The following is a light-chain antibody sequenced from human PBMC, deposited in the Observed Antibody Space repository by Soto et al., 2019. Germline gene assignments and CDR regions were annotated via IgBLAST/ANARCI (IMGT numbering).Light chain of an antibody. CDR3: SSYTGGNPSYV. Sequence: QSVRTQPPSASGSPGQSVTISCTGTSSDVGGYDYVSWYQQHPGKAPKLMIYEVTIRPSGVSDRFSGSKSGNTASLTVSGLQAEDEADYYCSSYTGGNPSYVFGTGTKVTV. J-gene: IGLJ1*01. CDR2: EVT. CDR1: SSDVGGYDY. V-gene: IGLV2-8*01.